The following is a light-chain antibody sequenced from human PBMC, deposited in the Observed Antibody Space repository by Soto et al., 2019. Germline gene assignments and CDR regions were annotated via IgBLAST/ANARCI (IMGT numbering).Light chain of an antibody. CDR1: QSVSSGF. CDR2: AAS. J-gene: IGKJ1*01. Sequence: EIVLTQSPGTLSLSPGDRATLSCRASQSVSSGFLAWYQQKPGQAPWLLIYAASSRATGIPDSFSGSGSGTDFILTISRLEPEDFAVYYCQQYGSSPWTFGQGTKVEIK. CDR3: QQYGSSPWT. V-gene: IGKV3-20*01.